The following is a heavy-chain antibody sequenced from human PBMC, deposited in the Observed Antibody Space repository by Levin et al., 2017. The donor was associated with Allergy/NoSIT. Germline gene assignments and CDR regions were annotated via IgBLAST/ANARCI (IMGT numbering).Heavy chain of an antibody. CDR1: GGSISTYY. V-gene: IGHV4-59*01. J-gene: IGHJ4*02. Sequence: SETLSLTCTVSGGSISTYYWNWIRQPPGKGLEWIGYISFSGRTDYNPSLKSRVTISVDTSKSQFSLKLSSVTAADTAVYYCARDRRPDNWNDASTFDYWGQGTLVTVSS. CDR3: ARDRRPDNWNDASTFDY. D-gene: IGHD1-1*01. CDR2: ISFSGRT.